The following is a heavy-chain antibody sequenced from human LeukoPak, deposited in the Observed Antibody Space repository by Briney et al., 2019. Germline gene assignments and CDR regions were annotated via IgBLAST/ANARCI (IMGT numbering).Heavy chain of an antibody. Sequence: PWASVKVSCKASGGTFSSYTISWVRQAPGQGLEWMGRIIPILGIANYAQKFQGRVTITADKSTSTAYMELSSLRSEDTAVYYCARTRDGYNFLGYYFDYWGQGTLVTVSS. V-gene: IGHV1-69*02. CDR2: IIPILGIA. J-gene: IGHJ4*02. D-gene: IGHD5-24*01. CDR3: ARTRDGYNFLGYYFDY. CDR1: GGTFSSYT.